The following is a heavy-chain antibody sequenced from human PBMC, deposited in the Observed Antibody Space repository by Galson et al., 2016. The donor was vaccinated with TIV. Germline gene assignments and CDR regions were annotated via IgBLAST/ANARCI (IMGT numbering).Heavy chain of an antibody. D-gene: IGHD2-15*01. V-gene: IGHV3-21*01. Sequence: SLRLSCAASGLTFSNFGMNWVRQAPGKGLEWVSSISSTGNFRYYADSVTGRFTVSRDNAENSVYLQMSNLRGEDTAVYYCARDRVVGATYYNYYFGMDVWGQGTTVTVSS. CDR1: GLTFSNFG. CDR2: ISSTGNFR. J-gene: IGHJ6*02. CDR3: ARDRVVGATYYNYYFGMDV.